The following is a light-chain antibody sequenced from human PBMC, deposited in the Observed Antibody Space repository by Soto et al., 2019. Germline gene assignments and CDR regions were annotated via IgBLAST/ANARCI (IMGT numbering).Light chain of an antibody. CDR3: QQYNSYAWT. J-gene: IGKJ1*01. CDR2: AAS. V-gene: IGKV1-39*01. Sequence: DIQMTQSPSSLSASVGDRVTITCRASQGISTYLIWYQQRQGKAPKLLIYAASNLVSGVPSRFSGSGSGTEFTLTISSLQPEDFATYYCQQYNSYAWTFGQGTKVEIK. CDR1: QGISTY.